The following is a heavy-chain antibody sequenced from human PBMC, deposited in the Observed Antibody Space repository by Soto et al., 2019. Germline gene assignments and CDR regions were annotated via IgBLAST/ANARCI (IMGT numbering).Heavy chain of an antibody. V-gene: IGHV3-49*03. CDR1: GFTFGDYA. J-gene: IGHJ4*02. Sequence: SLRLSCTASGFTFGDYAMSWFRQAPGNGLEWVGFIRSKAYGGTTEYAASVKGRFTISRDDSESIAYLQMNSLKTEDTAVYYCTRAYYYDSSGYYRYWGQGTLVTVSS. D-gene: IGHD3-22*01. CDR2: IRSKAYGGTT. CDR3: TRAYYYDSSGYYRY.